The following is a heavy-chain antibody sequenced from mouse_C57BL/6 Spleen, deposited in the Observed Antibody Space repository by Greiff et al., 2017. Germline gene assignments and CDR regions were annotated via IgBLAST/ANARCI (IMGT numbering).Heavy chain of an antibody. CDR2: ISDGGSYT. Sequence: EVQGVESGGGLVKPGGSLKLSCAASGFTFSSYAMSWVRQTPEKRLEWVATISDGGSYTYYPDNVKGRFTISRDNAKNNLYLQMSHLKSEDTAMYYCARDRARWGYFDVWGTGTTVTVSS. D-gene: IGHD2-3*01. CDR3: ARDRARWGYFDV. CDR1: GFTFSSYA. J-gene: IGHJ1*03. V-gene: IGHV5-4*01.